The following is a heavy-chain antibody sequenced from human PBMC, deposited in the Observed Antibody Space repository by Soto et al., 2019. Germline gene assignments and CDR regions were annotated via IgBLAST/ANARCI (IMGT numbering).Heavy chain of an antibody. J-gene: IGHJ4*02. CDR3: AKEGSYAYCGGDCYSRYYFDY. CDR1: GFTFSSYG. D-gene: IGHD2-21*02. Sequence: QVQLVESGGGVVQPGRSLRLSCAASGFTFSSYGMHWVRQAPGKGLEWVAVISYDGSNKYYADSVKGRFTISRDNSKNTLYLQMNSLRAEDTAVYYCAKEGSYAYCGGDCYSRYYFDYWGQGTLVTVSS. CDR2: ISYDGSNK. V-gene: IGHV3-30*18.